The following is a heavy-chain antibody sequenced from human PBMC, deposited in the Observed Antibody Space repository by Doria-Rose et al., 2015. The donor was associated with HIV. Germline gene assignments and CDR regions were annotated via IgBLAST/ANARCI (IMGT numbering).Heavy chain of an antibody. D-gene: IGHD1-1*01. CDR1: GGSFSGYY. CDR3: ARGLLRGGWNDVDYYYGMDV. Sequence: QVQLQQWDAGLVKPSETLSLTCAVFGGSFSGYYWSWIRQPPGKGLEWTGEINHSGSTNYKTYLQSRVTISLDTSKNLFSLKLSSVTAADTAVYYCARGLLRGGWNDVDYYYGMDVWGQGTTVTVSS. V-gene: IGHV4-34*01. J-gene: IGHJ6*02. CDR2: INHSGST.